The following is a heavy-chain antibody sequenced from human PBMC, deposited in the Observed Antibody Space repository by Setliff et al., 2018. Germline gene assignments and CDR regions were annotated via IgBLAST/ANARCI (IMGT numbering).Heavy chain of an antibody. CDR1: GFTFKNFG. CDR2: IRGKPSSGTT. D-gene: IGHD1-7*01. CDR3: TPWTGTSRLHY. Sequence: PGGSLRLSCVASGFTFKNFGMHWVRQAPGKGLEWVGFIRGKPSSGTTEYAASVKGRFTISRDDSKSIAYLQMSSLKTEDTALYYCTPWTGTSRLHYWGQGTLVTVSS. J-gene: IGHJ4*02. V-gene: IGHV3-49*04.